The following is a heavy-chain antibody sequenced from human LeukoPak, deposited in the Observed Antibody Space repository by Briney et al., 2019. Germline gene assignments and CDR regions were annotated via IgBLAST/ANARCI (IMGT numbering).Heavy chain of an antibody. CDR2: ISGSGGST. Sequence: GGSLRLSCAASGFTFSSYGMSWVRQAPGKGLEWVSAISGSGGSTYYADSVKGRFTISRDNSKNTLYLQMNSLRAEDTAVYYCAKVTYGSGTYGAFDYWGQGTLVTVSS. D-gene: IGHD3-10*01. CDR1: GFTFSSYG. V-gene: IGHV3-23*01. CDR3: AKVTYGSGTYGAFDY. J-gene: IGHJ4*02.